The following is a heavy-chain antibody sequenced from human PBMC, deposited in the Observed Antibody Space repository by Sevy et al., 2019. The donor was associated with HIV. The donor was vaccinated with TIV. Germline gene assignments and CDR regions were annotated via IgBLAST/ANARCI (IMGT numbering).Heavy chain of an antibody. CDR1: GFTFSTYG. Sequence: GGSLRLSCAASGFTFSTYGMHWVRQAPGRGLEWVAFMQFDGTIKYHRDSVKGRFSISRDNSKNTLYLQMNSLRVEDTAVYFCAKVLHIVEVPAAIDYYYGMDVWGQGTTVTVSS. J-gene: IGHJ6*02. V-gene: IGHV3-30*02. CDR2: MQFDGTIK. D-gene: IGHD2-2*01. CDR3: AKVLHIVEVPAAIDYYYGMDV.